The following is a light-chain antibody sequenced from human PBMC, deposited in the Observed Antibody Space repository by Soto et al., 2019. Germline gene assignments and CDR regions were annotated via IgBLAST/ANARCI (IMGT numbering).Light chain of an antibody. CDR2: AAS. CDR3: QQSYRNPPLIS. J-gene: IGKJ4*02. CDR1: ESISTY. Sequence: DIQMTQSPSSLSASVGDSVTITCRASESISTYVNWYQQKPGKAPKLLIFAASSLQSGVPSRFSGSGSGSVFTLTISSLQPADFATYYCQQSYRNPPLISFGGGTRVEIK. V-gene: IGKV1-39*01.